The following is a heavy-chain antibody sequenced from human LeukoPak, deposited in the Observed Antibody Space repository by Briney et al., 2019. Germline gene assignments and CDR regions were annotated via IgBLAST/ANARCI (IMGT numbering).Heavy chain of an antibody. J-gene: IGHJ6*03. CDR2: ISYDGSNK. D-gene: IGHD3-16*01. CDR1: GFTFSSYG. Sequence: GGSLRLSCAASGFTFSSYGMHWVRQAPGKGLEWVAVISYDGSNKYYADSVKGRFTISRDNSKNTLYLQMNSLRAEDTAVYYCARDRYDYVWGSPLYYMDVWGKGTTVTISS. V-gene: IGHV3-30*03. CDR3: ARDRYDYVWGSPLYYMDV.